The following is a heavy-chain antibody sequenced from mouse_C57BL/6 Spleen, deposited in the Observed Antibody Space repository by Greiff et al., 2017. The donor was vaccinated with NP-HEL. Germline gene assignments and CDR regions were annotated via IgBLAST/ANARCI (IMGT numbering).Heavy chain of an antibody. V-gene: IGHV1-22*01. CDR3: AGGNYWYFDV. CDR2: INPNNGGT. Sequence: VQLQQSGPELVKPGASVKMSCKASGYAFTDYNMHWVKQSHGKSLEWIGYINPNNGGTSYNQKFKGKATLTVNKSSSTAYMELRSLTSEDSAVYYCAGGNYWYFDVWGTGTTVTVSS. CDR1: GYAFTDYN. J-gene: IGHJ1*03. D-gene: IGHD2-1*01.